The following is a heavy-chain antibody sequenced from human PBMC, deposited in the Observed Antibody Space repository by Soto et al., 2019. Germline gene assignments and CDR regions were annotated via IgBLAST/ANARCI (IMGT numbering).Heavy chain of an antibody. CDR2: ISRSSSNI. CDR1: GFNFSSYS. J-gene: IGHJ6*02. CDR3: ARDLKVAAAGTGYYYYGMDV. V-gene: IGHV3-21*01. D-gene: IGHD6-13*01. Sequence: VQLVESGGGLVKPGGSLRLSCAASGFNFSSYSMNWVRQAPGKGLEWVSSISRSSSNIYYVDSVKGRFTISRDNAKNSLYLQMNSLRAEDTAVYYCARDLKVAAAGTGYYYYGMDVWGQGTTVTVSS.